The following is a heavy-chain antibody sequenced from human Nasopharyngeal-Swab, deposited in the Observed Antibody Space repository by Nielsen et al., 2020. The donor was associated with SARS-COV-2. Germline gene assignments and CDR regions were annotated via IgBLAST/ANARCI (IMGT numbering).Heavy chain of an antibody. J-gene: IGHJ4*02. CDR3: ARGLNYYDRSGYYNY. D-gene: IGHD3-22*01. V-gene: IGHV3-53*01. Sequence: VRQAPGKGLEWVSVIYSGGSTYYADSVKGRFTISRHNSKNTLYLQMNSLRAEDTAVYYCARGLNYYDRSGYYNYWGQGTLVTVSS. CDR2: IYSGGST.